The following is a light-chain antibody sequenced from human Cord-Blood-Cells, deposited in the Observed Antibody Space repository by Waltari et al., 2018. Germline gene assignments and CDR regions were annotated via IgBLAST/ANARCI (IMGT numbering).Light chain of an antibody. J-gene: IGLJ3*02. CDR2: DVS. CDR3: SSYTSSAWV. Sequence: SPGQSITISCTGTSSDVGGYNYVSWYQQHPGKAPKLMIYDVSNRPSGVSNRFSGSKSGNTASLTISGLQAEDEADYYCSSYTSSAWVFGGGTKLTVL. CDR1: SSDVGGYNY. V-gene: IGLV2-14*03.